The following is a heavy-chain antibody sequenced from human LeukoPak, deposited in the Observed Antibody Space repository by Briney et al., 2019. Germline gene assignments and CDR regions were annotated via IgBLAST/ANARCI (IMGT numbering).Heavy chain of an antibody. CDR2: ITSSTTYI. V-gene: IGHV3-21*04. J-gene: IGHJ6*03. D-gene: IGHD5-18*01. CDR1: GFTFSSYS. Sequence: GGSLRLSCAASGFTFSSYSMDWVRQAPGKGLEWVSSITSSTTYIHYADSLKGRCTVSRDNAKNSLYLQMNSLRAEDTAVYYCARVRGGYSYGYGAMDVWGKGTTVTVSS. CDR3: ARVRGGYSYGYGAMDV.